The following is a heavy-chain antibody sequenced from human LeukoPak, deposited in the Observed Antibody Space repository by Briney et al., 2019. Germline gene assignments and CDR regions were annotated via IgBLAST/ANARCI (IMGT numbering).Heavy chain of an antibody. CDR2: INHSGST. D-gene: IGHD2-15*01. CDR3: ARHLGGGRVNGPSANFDY. V-gene: IGHV4-34*01. J-gene: IGHJ4*02. CDR1: GGSFSGYY. Sequence: SETLSLTCAVYGGSFSGYYWSWIRQPPGKGLEWIGEINHSGSTNYNPSLKSRVTISVDTSKNQFSLKLSSVAAADTAVYYCARHLGGGRVNGPSANFDYWGQGTLVTVSS.